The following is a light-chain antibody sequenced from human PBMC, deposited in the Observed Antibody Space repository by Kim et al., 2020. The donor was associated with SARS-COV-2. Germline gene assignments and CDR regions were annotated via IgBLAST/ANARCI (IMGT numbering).Light chain of an antibody. CDR2: QDN. CDR1: TLGDKY. CDR3: QTWDSSTAAV. Sequence: SYELTQPPSVSVSPGQTASITCSGDTLGDKYACWYQQKPGQSPVLVIYQDNKRPSGIPERFSGSNSGNTATLTISGTQAMDEADYYCQTWDSSTAAVFVT. J-gene: IGLJ1*01. V-gene: IGLV3-1*01.